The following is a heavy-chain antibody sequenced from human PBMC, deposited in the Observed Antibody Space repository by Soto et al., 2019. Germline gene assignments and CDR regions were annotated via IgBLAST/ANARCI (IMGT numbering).Heavy chain of an antibody. V-gene: IGHV1-18*01. D-gene: IGHD3-10*01. CDR2: ISAYNGNT. CDR3: ARWITMVRGVPDNWFDP. CDR1: GYTFTSYG. J-gene: IGHJ5*02. Sequence: ASVKVSCKASGYTFTSYGISWVRQAPGQGLEWMGWISAYNGNTNYAQKLQGRVTMTTDTSTSTAYIELRSLRSDDTAVYYCARWITMVRGVPDNWFDPWGQGTLVTVSS.